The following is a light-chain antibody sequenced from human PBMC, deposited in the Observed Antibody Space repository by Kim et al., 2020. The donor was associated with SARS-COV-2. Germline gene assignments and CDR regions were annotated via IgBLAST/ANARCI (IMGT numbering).Light chain of an antibody. Sequence: ASVGDRVTITCRTSQGISSALAWYQQKPGKAPKVLIYDASSLKSGVPSRFSGSGSGTDFTHTISSLQPEDFATYFCQQFNNFPITFGQGTRLEIK. V-gene: IGKV1D-13*01. J-gene: IGKJ5*01. CDR3: QQFNNFPIT. CDR2: DAS. CDR1: QGISSA.